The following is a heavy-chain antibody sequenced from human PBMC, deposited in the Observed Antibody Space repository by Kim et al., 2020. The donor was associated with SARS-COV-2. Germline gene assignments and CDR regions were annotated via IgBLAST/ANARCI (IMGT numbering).Heavy chain of an antibody. J-gene: IGHJ4*02. V-gene: IGHV4-31*03. D-gene: IGHD3-22*01. CDR1: GGSISSGGYY. CDR2: IYYSGST. Sequence: SETLSLTCTVSGGSISSGGYYWSWIRQHPGKGLEWIGYIYYSGSTYYNPSLKSRVTISVDTSKNQFSLKLSSVTAADTAVYYCARDSYYYDSSGYYHPGPFDYWGQGTLVTVSS. CDR3: ARDSYYYDSSGYYHPGPFDY.